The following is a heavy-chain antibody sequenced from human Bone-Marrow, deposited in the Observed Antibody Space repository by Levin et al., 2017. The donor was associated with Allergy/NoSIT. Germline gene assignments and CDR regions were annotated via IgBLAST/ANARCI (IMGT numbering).Heavy chain of an antibody. CDR3: ARSGEFDY. CDR2: ITSGSTST. CDR1: GFTFNTYS. J-gene: IGHJ4*02. D-gene: IGHD1-26*01. Sequence: TLSLTCAASGFTFNTYSMNWVRQAPGKGLEWVSYITSGSTSTYYADSVKGRFTISRDNSKNSLYLQLNSLRAEDTAVYYCARSGEFDYWGQGTLVTVSS. V-gene: IGHV3-48*04.